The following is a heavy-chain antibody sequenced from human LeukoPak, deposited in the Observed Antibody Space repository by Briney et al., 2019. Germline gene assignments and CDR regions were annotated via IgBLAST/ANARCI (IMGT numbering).Heavy chain of an antibody. D-gene: IGHD5-24*01. J-gene: IGHJ3*02. V-gene: IGHV4-39*07. Sequence: SETLSLTCTVSGGSISSGSYYWSWIRQPAGKGLEWIGRIYYSGSTYYNPSLKSRVTISVDTSKNQFSLKLSSVTAADTAVYYCARDPRRDGYNWSAFDIWGQGTMVTVSS. CDR2: IYYSGST. CDR3: ARDPRRDGYNWSAFDI. CDR1: GGSISSGSYY.